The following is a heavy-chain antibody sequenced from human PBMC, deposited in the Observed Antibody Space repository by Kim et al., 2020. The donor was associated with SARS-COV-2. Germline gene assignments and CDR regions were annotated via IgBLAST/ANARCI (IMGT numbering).Heavy chain of an antibody. V-gene: IGHV3-74*01. J-gene: IGHJ4*02. Sequence: GGSLRLSCAASQFTVSSYWMHWVRQAPGKGLEWVALIESNGISTYYADSVKGRFTISRDNAKNTMYLQMNSLRAEDTAVYYCARVSGSCVDFGYWGQG. CDR2: IESNGIST. D-gene: IGHD2-15*01. CDR1: QFTVSSYW. CDR3: ARVSGSCVDFGY.